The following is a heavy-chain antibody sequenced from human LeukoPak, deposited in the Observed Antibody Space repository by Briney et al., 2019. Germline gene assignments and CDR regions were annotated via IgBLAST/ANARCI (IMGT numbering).Heavy chain of an antibody. D-gene: IGHD6-19*01. Sequence: SETLSLTCAVSGYSISSGYVWGWIRQPPGKGLEWIGSSHYTGSTYYNPSLKSRLTISLDTSKNQLSLKLSSMTAADTAVYYCARRYSSDWFFDYWGQGTLVTVSS. CDR1: GYSISSGYV. CDR2: SHYTGST. J-gene: IGHJ4*02. V-gene: IGHV4-38-2*01. CDR3: ARRYSSDWFFDY.